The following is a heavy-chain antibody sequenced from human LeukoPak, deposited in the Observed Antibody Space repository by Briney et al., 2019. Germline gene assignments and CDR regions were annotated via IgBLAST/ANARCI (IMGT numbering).Heavy chain of an antibody. V-gene: IGHV4-39*01. Sequence: SETLSLTCTVSGGSISSSSYYWGWIRQPPGKGLEWIGSIYYSGSTYYNPSLKSRVIISVDTSKNQFSLKLSSVTAADTAVYYCARQGGTYGDYAAGYWGQGTLVTVSS. D-gene: IGHD4-17*01. CDR1: GGSISSSSYY. CDR2: IYYSGST. CDR3: ARQGGTYGDYAAGY. J-gene: IGHJ4*02.